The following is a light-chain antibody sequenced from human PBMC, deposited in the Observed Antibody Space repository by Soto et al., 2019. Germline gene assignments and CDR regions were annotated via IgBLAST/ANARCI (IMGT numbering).Light chain of an antibody. J-gene: IGKJ5*01. Sequence: EIVLTQSPGTLSLSPGERATLSCRASQSVSGSYLAWYQQKPGQAPRLLIYGASSRATGIPDRFSGSGSGTDFTLTISSLEPADFGVYYCQQRHNWPITFGQGTRLEI. CDR2: GAS. CDR3: QQRHNWPIT. V-gene: IGKV3D-20*02. CDR1: QSVSGSY.